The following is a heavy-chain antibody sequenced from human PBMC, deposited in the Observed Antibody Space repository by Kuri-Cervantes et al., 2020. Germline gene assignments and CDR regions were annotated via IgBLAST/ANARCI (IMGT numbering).Heavy chain of an antibody. CDR2: IIPIFGTP. V-gene: IGHV1-69*06. Sequence: SVKVSCKGSGGTFSSYAISWVRQAPGQGLEWMGGIIPIFGTPNYAQKFQGRVTVTADISTSTAYMELSSLRSEDTAVYYCARGDSPKGYMDVWGKGTTVTVSS. CDR3: ARGDSPKGYMDV. CDR1: GGTFSSYA. J-gene: IGHJ6*03. D-gene: IGHD4-11*01.